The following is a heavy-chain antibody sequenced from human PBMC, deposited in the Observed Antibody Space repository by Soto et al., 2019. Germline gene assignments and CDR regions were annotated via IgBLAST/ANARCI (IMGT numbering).Heavy chain of an antibody. J-gene: IGHJ6*02. Sequence: SQTLSLTCAISGDSVSSNSAAWNWIRQSPSRGLEWLGRTYYRSKWYNDYAVSVKSRITINPDTSKNQFSLQLNSETPEDTAVYYCARVVSSGSSHYYYYGMDVWGQGTTVPVSS. V-gene: IGHV6-1*01. CDR1: GDSVSSNSAA. CDR2: TYYRSKWYN. CDR3: ARVVSSGSSHYYYYGMDV. D-gene: IGHD6-19*01.